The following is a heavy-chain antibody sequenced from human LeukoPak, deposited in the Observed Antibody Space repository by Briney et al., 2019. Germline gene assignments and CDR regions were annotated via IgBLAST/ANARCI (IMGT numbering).Heavy chain of an antibody. CDR3: AREGPLQSVDY. CDR1: GFTFGRHS. CDR2: ISSSSSSI. V-gene: IGHV3-48*04. Sequence: PGGSLRLSCAASGFTFGRHSMNWVRQAPGKGLEWISYISSSSSSIHYADSVKGRFTISRDNAKKSLYLQMNSLTAEDTAVYYCAREGPLQSVDYWGQGTLVTVSS. J-gene: IGHJ4*02. D-gene: IGHD4-11*01.